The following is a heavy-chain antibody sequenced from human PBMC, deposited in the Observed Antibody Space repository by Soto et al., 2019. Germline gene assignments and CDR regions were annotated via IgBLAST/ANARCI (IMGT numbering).Heavy chain of an antibody. D-gene: IGHD3-10*01. CDR1: GGSISSGDYY. V-gene: IGHV4-30-4*01. CDR3: ARGSPPLLSNYYYGMDV. Sequence: PSETLSLTCTVSGGSISSGDYYWSWIRQPPGKGLEWIGYIYYSGSTYYNPSLKSRVTISVDTSKNQFSLKLSSVTAADTAVYYCARGSPPLLSNYYYGMDVWGQGTTVTVSS. J-gene: IGHJ6*02. CDR2: IYYSGST.